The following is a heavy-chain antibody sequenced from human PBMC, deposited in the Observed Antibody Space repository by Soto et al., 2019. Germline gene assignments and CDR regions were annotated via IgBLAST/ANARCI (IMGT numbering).Heavy chain of an antibody. CDR1: GFTVSSQW. CDR3: SPALNY. J-gene: IGHJ4*02. CDR2: INQDGSEK. V-gene: IGHV3-7*01. D-gene: IGHD2-2*01. Sequence: GGSLRLSCAASGFTVSSQWMDWVRQAPGKGLEWVANINQDGSEKHYVDSVKGRFTISRDNAKNSLYLQMNSLTAEDSALYYCSPALNYWGQGTLVTGSS.